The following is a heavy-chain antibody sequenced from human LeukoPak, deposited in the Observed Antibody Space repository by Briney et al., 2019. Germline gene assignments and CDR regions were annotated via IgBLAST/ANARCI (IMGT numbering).Heavy chain of an antibody. V-gene: IGHV4-39*01. CDR3: ARQTPYLYSDN. J-gene: IGHJ4*02. Sequence: PSETLSLTCTVSGASISSSSYYWGWIRPPPGKGREWIGNIYYSGSTYCNPSLKSRVTISVDTSKNQFSLKLSSVTAEDTAVYYCARQTPYLYSDNWGQGTLVTVSS. CDR1: GASISSSSYY. CDR2: IYYSGST. D-gene: IGHD2-15*01.